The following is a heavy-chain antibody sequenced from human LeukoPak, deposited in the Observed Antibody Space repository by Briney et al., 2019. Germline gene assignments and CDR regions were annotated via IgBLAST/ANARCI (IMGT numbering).Heavy chain of an antibody. CDR3: ARQTGGSYGDFDY. J-gene: IGHJ4*02. Sequence: SQTLSLTCTVSGGSISSGDYYWSWIRQPPGKGLEWIGYIYYSGSTYYNPSLKSRVTISVDTSKNQFSLKLSSVTAADTAVYYCARQTGGSYGDFDYWGQGTLVTVSS. CDR2: IYYSGST. CDR1: GGSISSGDYY. D-gene: IGHD5-18*01. V-gene: IGHV4-30-4*01.